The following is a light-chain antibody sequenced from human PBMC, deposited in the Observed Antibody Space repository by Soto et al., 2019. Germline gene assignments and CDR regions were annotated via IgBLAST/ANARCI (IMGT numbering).Light chain of an antibody. Sequence: QSALPQPRSVSGSPGQSVTISCTGTSRDVGGYNLVSWYQQHPGKAPKLMIYDVSKRPSGVPDRFSGYKSGNTASLTISGLQAEDEADYYCYSYAGSYTFYVFGTGTKLTVL. CDR1: SRDVGGYNL. V-gene: IGLV2-11*01. J-gene: IGLJ1*01. CDR3: YSYAGSYTFYV. CDR2: DVS.